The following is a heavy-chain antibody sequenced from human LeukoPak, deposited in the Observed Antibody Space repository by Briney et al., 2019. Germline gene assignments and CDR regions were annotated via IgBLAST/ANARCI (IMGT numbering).Heavy chain of an antibody. CDR2: IRSKANNYAT. CDR3: IRGAASGSYYGFDV. D-gene: IGHD1-26*01. Sequence: PGGSLRLSCAASGFTFSGSTMHRVRQASGKGLEWVGRIRSKANNYATAYATSVKGRFTLSRDDSKNTAYLQMNSLKTEDTAVYYCIRGAASGSYYGFDVWGQGATVTVSS. J-gene: IGHJ6*02. CDR1: GFTFSGST. V-gene: IGHV3-73*01.